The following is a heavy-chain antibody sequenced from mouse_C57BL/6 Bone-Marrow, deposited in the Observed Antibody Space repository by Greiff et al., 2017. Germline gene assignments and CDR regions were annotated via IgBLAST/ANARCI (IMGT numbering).Heavy chain of an antibody. Sequence: QVQLQQSGAELAKPGASVKLSCKASGYTFTNYWMHWVKQRPGQGLEWIGYINPSSGCTKYNQKFKDKATLTADKSSSTAYMQLRSLTSEDSAVYDRARAPPSDGSSSVVYWGKGTRVTVYS. V-gene: IGHV1-7*01. D-gene: IGHD2-3*01. CDR2: INPSSGCT. CDR3: ARAPPSDGSSSVVY. J-gene: IGHJ4*01. CDR1: GYTFTNYW.